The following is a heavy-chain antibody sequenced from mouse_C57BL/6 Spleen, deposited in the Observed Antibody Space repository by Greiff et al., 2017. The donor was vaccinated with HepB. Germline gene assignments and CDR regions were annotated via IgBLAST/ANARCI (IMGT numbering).Heavy chain of an antibody. CDR1: GYTFTSYG. V-gene: IGHV1-81*01. D-gene: IGHD1-1*01. Sequence: VKLQESGAELARPGASVKLSCKASGYTFTSYGISWVKQRTGQGLEWIGEIYPRSGNTYYNEKFKGKATLTADKSSSTAYMELRSLTSEDSAVYFCTRTGSSYEGYFDVWGTGTTVTVSS. CDR3: TRTGSSYEGYFDV. CDR2: IYPRSGNT. J-gene: IGHJ1*03.